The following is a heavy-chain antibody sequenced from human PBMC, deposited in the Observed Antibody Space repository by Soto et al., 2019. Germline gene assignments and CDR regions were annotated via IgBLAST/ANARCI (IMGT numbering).Heavy chain of an antibody. V-gene: IGHV3-53*01. CDR1: GFTVSSNY. CDR3: AREHSYGPNNNWFDP. Sequence: GGSLRLSCAASGFTVSSNYISWVRQAPGKGLEWVSVXXSXXSXXXXXSXXGRFTISRDNSKNTLYLQMNSLRAEDTAVYYCAREHSYGPNNNWFDPWGQGTLVTVSS. D-gene: IGHD5-18*01. CDR2: XXSXXSX. J-gene: IGHJ5*02.